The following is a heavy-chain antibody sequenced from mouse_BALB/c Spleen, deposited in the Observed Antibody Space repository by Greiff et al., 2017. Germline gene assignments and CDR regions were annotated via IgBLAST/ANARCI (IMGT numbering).Heavy chain of an antibody. CDR1: GDSITSGY. D-gene: IGHD1-2*01. V-gene: IGHV3-8*02. CDR2: ISYSGST. J-gene: IGHJ2*01. Sequence: EVKLMESGPSLVKPSQTLSLTCSVTGDSITSGYWNWIRKFPGNKLEYMGYISYSGSTYYNPSLKSRISITRDTSKNQYYLQLNSVTTEDTTTYYCARYTATMAYFDYWGQGTTLTVSS. CDR3: ARYTATMAYFDY.